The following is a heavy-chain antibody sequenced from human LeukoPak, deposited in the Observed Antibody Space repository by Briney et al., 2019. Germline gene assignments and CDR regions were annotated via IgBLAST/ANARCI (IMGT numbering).Heavy chain of an antibody. CDR2: ISSSSDYT. J-gene: IGHJ4*02. Sequence: KPGGSLRLSCAASGFTFSDYYMTWIRQAPGKGLECVSYISSSSDYTNYPDSVKGRFTISRDDAKNSLYLQMNSLRAEDTAVYYCANDYRSGSFHDFWGQGTLVTVSS. CDR1: GFTFSDYY. D-gene: IGHD3-10*01. V-gene: IGHV3-11*03. CDR3: ANDYRSGSFHDF.